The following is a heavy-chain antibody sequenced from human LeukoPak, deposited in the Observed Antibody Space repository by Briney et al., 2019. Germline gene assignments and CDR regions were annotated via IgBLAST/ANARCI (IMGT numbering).Heavy chain of an antibody. CDR3: ARHFWGRYSGSDY. CDR1: GYSFTNYW. CDR2: IYPDDSDT. D-gene: IGHD5-12*01. V-gene: IGHV5-51*01. J-gene: IGHJ4*02. Sequence: GESLKISCKGSGYSFTNYWIGWVRQMPGKGLEWMGIIYPDDSDTRYSPSSQGQVTISAGKSISTAYLQWSSLKASDTAMYYCARHFWGRYSGSDYWGQGTLVTVSS.